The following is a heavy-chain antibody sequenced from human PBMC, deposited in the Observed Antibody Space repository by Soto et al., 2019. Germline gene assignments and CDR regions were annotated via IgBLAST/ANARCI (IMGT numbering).Heavy chain of an antibody. V-gene: IGHV1-18*01. CDR1: GYTFSTYG. J-gene: IGHJ6*04. CDR3: VRGGILEANRPFYYHGLEV. Sequence: ASVNVSCKVFGYTFSTYGLSWVRQAPGQGLEWMGWVSPYNGNTYYAPGLQGRVTMTTDTSKNTAYMSLQSPRSHAPAMYYCVRGGILEANRPFYYHGLEVWVNG. D-gene: IGHD1-1*01. CDR2: VSPYNGNT.